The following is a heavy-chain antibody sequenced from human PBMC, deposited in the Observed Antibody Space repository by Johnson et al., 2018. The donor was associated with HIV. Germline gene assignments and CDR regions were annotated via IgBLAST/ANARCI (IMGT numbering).Heavy chain of an antibody. V-gene: IGHV3-11*04. CDR1: GFNFSDYY. J-gene: IGHJ3*02. CDR3: ARDKVWQWLSSRDADAFDI. D-gene: IGHD6-19*01. CDR2: ISSRGSTI. Sequence: QVQLVESGGGLVKPGGSLRLSCAASGFNFSDYYMSWIRQAPGKGLEWVSYISSRGSTIYYADSVKGRFTISRDNDKNSLYLHMNSLRAEDTALYYRARDKVWQWLSSRDADAFDIWGQGTMVTVSS.